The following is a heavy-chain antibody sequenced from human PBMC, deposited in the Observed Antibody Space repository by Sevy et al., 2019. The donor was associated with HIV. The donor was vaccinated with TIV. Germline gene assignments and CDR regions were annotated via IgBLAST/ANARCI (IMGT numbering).Heavy chain of an antibody. CDR3: ARRRSPSWSCFDP. CDR2: VYSSGST. Sequence: SETLSLTCTVSGDSISNYYWNWIRQPPGKGLEWIGYVYSSGSTIYNPSFKSRATISVDTSKNQLSLKLSSVTAADTAVYYCARRRSPSWSCFDPWGQGTLVTVSS. J-gene: IGHJ5*02. D-gene: IGHD2-2*01. CDR1: GDSISNYY. V-gene: IGHV4-59*12.